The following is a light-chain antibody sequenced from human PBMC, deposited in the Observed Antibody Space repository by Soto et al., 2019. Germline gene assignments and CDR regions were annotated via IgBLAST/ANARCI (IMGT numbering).Light chain of an antibody. Sequence: EIVMTQSPATLSVSPGERATLSCRASQGVSSNLAWYQQKPGQAPRLLIYGASTRATGIPARFSGSESGTEFTLTISSLQSEDFAVYYCQQYNNWPPVTFGGGTKVEIK. CDR2: GAS. J-gene: IGKJ4*01. CDR3: QQYNNWPPVT. CDR1: QGVSSN. V-gene: IGKV3-15*01.